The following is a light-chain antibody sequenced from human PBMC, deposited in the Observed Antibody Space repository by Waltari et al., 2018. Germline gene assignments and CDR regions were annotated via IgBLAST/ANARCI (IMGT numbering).Light chain of an antibody. CDR1: SSNIGSNT. V-gene: IGLV1-44*01. Sequence: HSVLTQPPSASATPGQRVTISCSGSSSNIGSNTVNWYQHLPGMAPKLLIYYNNQRASGVPDRFSGSKSGTSASLAISGLQSEDEADYYCAAWDDGPDGPVFGGGTKLTVL. CDR3: AAWDDGPDGPV. J-gene: IGLJ2*01. CDR2: YNN.